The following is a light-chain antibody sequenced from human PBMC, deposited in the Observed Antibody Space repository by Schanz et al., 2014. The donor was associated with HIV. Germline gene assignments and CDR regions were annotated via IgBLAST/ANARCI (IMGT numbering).Light chain of an antibody. CDR2: GAS. J-gene: IGKJ1*01. Sequence: EIVLTQSPGTLSLSPGEKATLSCKASQSVSSAYLAWYQQKPGQAPRLLIYGASSRAAGIPDRFSGSGSGTDFTLTISRLEPEDFAVYYCQHYGTSRTFGQGTKVEI. CDR1: QSVSSAY. CDR3: QHYGTSRT. V-gene: IGKV3-20*01.